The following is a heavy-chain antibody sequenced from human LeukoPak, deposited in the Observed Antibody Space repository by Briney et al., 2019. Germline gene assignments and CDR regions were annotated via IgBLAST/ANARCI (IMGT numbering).Heavy chain of an antibody. V-gene: IGHV3-11*04. D-gene: IGHD4-17*01. Sequence: LPLTCAVYGAALSEYYWGWIRQSPGKGLEWVSYVSSSSGTIYYADSVKGRFTISRDNAKNSLYLQMNSLRAEDTAVYYCARVDYGDYAGEDYWGQGTLVTVSS. CDR2: VSSSSGTI. CDR1: GAALSEYY. J-gene: IGHJ4*02. CDR3: ARVDYGDYAGEDY.